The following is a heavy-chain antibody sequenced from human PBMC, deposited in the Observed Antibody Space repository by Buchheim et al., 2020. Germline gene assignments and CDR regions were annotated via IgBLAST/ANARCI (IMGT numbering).Heavy chain of an antibody. D-gene: IGHD1-26*01. Sequence: EVQLLESGGGLVQPGGSLRLSCAASGFTFSSFAMSWVRQAPGKGLEWVSAFSGSGVGTYYADSVKGRFTISRDNSKNPLYLQMNSLRAEDTAVYYCARAGGSYRTRIDYWGQGTL. V-gene: IGHV3-23*01. CDR2: FSGSGVGT. CDR3: ARAGGSYRTRIDY. CDR1: GFTFSSFA. J-gene: IGHJ4*02.